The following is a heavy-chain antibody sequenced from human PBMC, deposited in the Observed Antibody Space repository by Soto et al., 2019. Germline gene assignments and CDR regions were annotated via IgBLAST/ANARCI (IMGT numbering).Heavy chain of an antibody. Sequence: PGGALRLSCVAAGVIFNNQGMPWVPPAPGKGLEWVAFIRNHGGDQYYADSVKGRFIISRDNSRNTLYLQMNSLAAEDTAVYYCARNPSGLDIASMAEWGKGTRVTLSS. CDR3: ARNPSGLDIASMAE. V-gene: IGHV3-30*02. CDR1: GVIFNNQG. CDR2: IRNHGGDQ. J-gene: IGHJ4*02. D-gene: IGHD5-12*01.